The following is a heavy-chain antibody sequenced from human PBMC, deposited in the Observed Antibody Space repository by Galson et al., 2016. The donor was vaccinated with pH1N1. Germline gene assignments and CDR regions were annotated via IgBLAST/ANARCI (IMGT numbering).Heavy chain of an antibody. CDR2: INPSGGST. CDR3: AYRGYCSGGSCYAFDS. J-gene: IGHJ3*02. D-gene: IGHD2-15*01. V-gene: IGHV1-46*01. CDR1: GVTFSSYY. Sequence: SVKVSCKASGVTFSSYYMHWVRQAPGQGLEWMGIINPSGGSTRYAEKFQGRVTMTRDTSTSTVYMELSSLRSDDTAVYYCAYRGYCSGGSCYAFDSWGQGTMVTVSS.